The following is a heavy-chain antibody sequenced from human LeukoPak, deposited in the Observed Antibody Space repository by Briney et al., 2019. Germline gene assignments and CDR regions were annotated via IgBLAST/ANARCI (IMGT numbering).Heavy chain of an antibody. CDR1: GFTFSGYA. J-gene: IGHJ4*02. Sequence: GGSLRLSCAASGFTFSGYAMSWVRQAPGKGLEWVSAISGSGGSTYYADSVKGRFTISRDNSKNTLYLQMNSLRAEDTAVYYCAKSLVVMGLAFDYWGQGTLVTVSS. D-gene: IGHD3-22*01. CDR2: ISGSGGST. CDR3: AKSLVVMGLAFDY. V-gene: IGHV3-23*01.